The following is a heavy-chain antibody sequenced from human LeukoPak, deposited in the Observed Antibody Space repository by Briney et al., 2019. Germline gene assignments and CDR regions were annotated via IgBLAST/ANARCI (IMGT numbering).Heavy chain of an antibody. Sequence: PGGSLRLSCAASGFTFSSYAMHWVRQAPGKGLEWVAVISYDGSNKYYADSVKGRFTISRDNSKNTLYLQMNSLRAEDTAVYYCARDGSGTSCSGDSCYTNWFNPWGQGTLVTVSS. J-gene: IGHJ5*02. V-gene: IGHV3-30-3*01. CDR1: GFTFSSYA. CDR3: ARDGSGTSCSGDSCYTNWFNP. CDR2: ISYDGSNK. D-gene: IGHD2-15*01.